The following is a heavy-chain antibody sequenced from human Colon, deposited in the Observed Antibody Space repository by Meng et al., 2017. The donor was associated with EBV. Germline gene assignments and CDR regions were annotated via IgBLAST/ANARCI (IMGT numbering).Heavy chain of an antibody. J-gene: IGHJ4*02. CDR3: AKHYVRSHDY. V-gene: IGHV3-23*04. CDR2: VIYSGGQK. CDR1: AFLFYNSD. D-gene: IGHD3-10*02. Sequence: VEYGCWRVQPWWPLSIAFLIYAFLFYNSDVIGVRTAQGKGLGWVSVVIYSGGQKYYADSVKGRFTVSRDNSKSTVYLQMDSLRVEDTAIYYCAKHYVRSHDYWGQGTLVTVSS.